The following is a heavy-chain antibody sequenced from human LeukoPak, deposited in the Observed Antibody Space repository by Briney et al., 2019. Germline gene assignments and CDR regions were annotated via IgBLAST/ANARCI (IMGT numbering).Heavy chain of an antibody. V-gene: IGHV3-23*01. CDR3: AKDGRSIQLWTFDY. CDR1: GFTFSSYA. CDR2: ISGSGGST. D-gene: IGHD5-18*01. Sequence: GPLRPSSAASGFTFSSYAMSWVRQAPGKGLEWVSAISGSGGSTYYADSVKGRFTISRDNSKNTLYLQMNSLRAEDTAVYYCAKDGRSIQLWTFDYWGQGTLVTVSS. J-gene: IGHJ4*02.